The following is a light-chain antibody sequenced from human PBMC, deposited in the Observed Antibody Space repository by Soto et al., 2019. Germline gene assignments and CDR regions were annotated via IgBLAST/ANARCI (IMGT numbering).Light chain of an antibody. CDR3: LQFDNSPLYT. J-gene: IGKJ2*01. CDR2: GAS. V-gene: IGKV3-20*01. CDR1: QSVISSS. Sequence: EIVLTQSPGTLALSPGERATLYCRASQSVISSSLAWYQHKPGQSPRLLIYGASSRATGIPDRFSGSGSGTDCSLTISRLQPEDFAVYYCLQFDNSPLYTVGQGTKLEIK.